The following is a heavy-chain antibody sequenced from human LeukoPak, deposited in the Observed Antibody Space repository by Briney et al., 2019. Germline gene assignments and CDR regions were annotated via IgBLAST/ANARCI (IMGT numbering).Heavy chain of an antibody. D-gene: IGHD6-6*01. Sequence: PGRSLRLSCTASGFRSAAYSMTWFRQAPGKGLEWVGFIRNKAAGGTAEYAASVRGRFTVSRDDSNSIAYLQMNSLKTEDTGVHYCTRDRVQTDYWGQGTLVTVSS. CDR2: IRNKAAGGTA. J-gene: IGHJ4*02. CDR1: GFRSAAYS. CDR3: TRDRVQTDY. V-gene: IGHV3-49*03.